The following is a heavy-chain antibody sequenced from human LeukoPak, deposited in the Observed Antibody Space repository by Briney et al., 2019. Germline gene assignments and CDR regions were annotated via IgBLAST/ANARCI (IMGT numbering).Heavy chain of an antibody. CDR1: GFTVSSNY. CDR3: AKVIDGSGRSYYYYYGMDV. V-gene: IGHV3-53*01. D-gene: IGHD6-19*01. CDR2: IYSGGST. J-gene: IGHJ6*02. Sequence: GGSLRLSCAASGFTVSSNYMSWVRQAPGKGLEWVSVIYSGGSTYYADSVKGRFTISRDNSKNTLYLQMNSLRAEDTAVYYCAKVIDGSGRSYYYYYGMDVWGQGTTVTVSS.